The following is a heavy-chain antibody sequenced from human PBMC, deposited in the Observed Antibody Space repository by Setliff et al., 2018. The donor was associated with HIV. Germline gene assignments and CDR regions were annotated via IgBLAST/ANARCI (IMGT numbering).Heavy chain of an antibody. CDR2: IYYSGST. D-gene: IGHD3-22*01. CDR3: ASGYYDSSGYYSPLFDY. J-gene: IGHJ4*02. Sequence: SETLSLTCTVSGGSISSSSYHWGWIRQPPGKGLEWIGSIYYSGSTYYNPSLKSRVTISVDTSKNQFSLKLSSVTAADTAVYYCASGYYDSSGYYSPLFDYWGQGTLVTVSS. CDR1: GGSISSSSYH. V-gene: IGHV4-39*01.